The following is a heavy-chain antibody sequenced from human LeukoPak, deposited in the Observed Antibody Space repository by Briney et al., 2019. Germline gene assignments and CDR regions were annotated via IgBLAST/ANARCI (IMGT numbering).Heavy chain of an antibody. CDR2: YEPEEGET. CDR3: ATHRPAGVFGP. Sequence: GASVKVSCKVSGYSLSDLSIHWVRQTPGKGLEWMGGYEPEEGETTYAANFQGRVTMTEDPSTDTANMVLSNLRFDDTATYYCATHRPAGVFGPWGQGTLVTVSS. D-gene: IGHD3-10*01. J-gene: IGHJ5*02. CDR1: GYSLSDLS. V-gene: IGHV1-24*01.